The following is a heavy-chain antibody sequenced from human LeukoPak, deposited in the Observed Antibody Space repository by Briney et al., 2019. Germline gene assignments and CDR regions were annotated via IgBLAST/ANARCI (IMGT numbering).Heavy chain of an antibody. CDR1: GGSISSYY. Sequence: PSETLSLTCTVSGGSISSYYWSWIRQPPGKGLEWIGYIYYSATTNYSPSLKSRVTISVDRSNNQFSLRLSSVTAADTAVYYCARSYCSNGSCYRYYYYYMGVWGKGTTVTVSS. V-gene: IGHV4-59*08. D-gene: IGHD2-15*01. CDR3: ARSYCSNGSCYRYYYYYMGV. J-gene: IGHJ6*03. CDR2: IYYSATT.